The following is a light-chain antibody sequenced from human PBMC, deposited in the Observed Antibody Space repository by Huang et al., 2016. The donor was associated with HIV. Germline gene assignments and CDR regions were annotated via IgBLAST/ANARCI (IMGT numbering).Light chain of an antibody. CDR1: QRISIY. Sequence: DIQMTQSPSSLSASVGDRVTITCRGSQRISIYLNWYQQKPGKAPNLLIFGASSLESGVPSRFSGSGSGTDFTLTISSLQPEDFATYYCQQSFGTHTFGQGTKVEIK. J-gene: IGKJ2*01. V-gene: IGKV1-39*01. CDR2: GAS. CDR3: QQSFGTHT.